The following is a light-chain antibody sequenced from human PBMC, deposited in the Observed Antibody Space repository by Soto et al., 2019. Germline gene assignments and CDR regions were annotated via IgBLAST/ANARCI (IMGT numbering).Light chain of an antibody. CDR2: KAS. V-gene: IGKV1-5*03. Sequence: DIQMTQSPSTLSASVGDRVTITCRASQSISSWLAWYQQKPGKAPNLLIYKASSVESGVPSRFSGSGSGTEFTLTISSLQPDDFAIYYCQQYNVYPWGFGQGTKVEIK. CDR1: QSISSW. CDR3: QQYNVYPWG. J-gene: IGKJ1*01.